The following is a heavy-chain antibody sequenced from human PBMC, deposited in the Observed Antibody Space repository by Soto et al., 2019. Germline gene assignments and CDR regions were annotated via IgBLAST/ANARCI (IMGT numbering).Heavy chain of an antibody. CDR1: GGAINSDYYY. Sequence: QVRLQESGPGLVKSSQTLSLTCSVSGGAINSDYYYWGWVRQPPGKGLEWIGYMYSSGSTYSNPSLKCPGAMSVDTSQNHFSLSLSSVTAADKAVYFCVRGTDCATVVACHRYFDSWGQGIPVTVSS. D-gene: IGHD4-17*01. V-gene: IGHV4-30-4*01. J-gene: IGHJ4*02. CDR2: MYSSGST. CDR3: VRGTDCATVVACHRYFDS.